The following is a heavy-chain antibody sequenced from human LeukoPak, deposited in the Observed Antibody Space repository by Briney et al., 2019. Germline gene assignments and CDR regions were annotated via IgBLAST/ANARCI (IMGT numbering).Heavy chain of an antibody. CDR2: INPSGGST. V-gene: IGHV1-46*01. J-gene: IGHJ3*01. Sequence: ASVKVSCKASGYTFTSYYMHWVRQAPGQGLEWMGIINPSGGSTSYAQKFQGRVTMTTDTSTSTAYMELRSLRSDDTAVYYCARGVTVLGPWGQGTMVTVSS. CDR3: ARGVTVLGP. D-gene: IGHD2/OR15-2a*01. CDR1: GYTFTSYY.